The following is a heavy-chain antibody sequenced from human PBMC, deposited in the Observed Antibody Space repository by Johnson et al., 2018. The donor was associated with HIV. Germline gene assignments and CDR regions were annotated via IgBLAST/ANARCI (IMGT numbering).Heavy chain of an antibody. CDR2: ISSRGSSI. V-gene: IGHV3-11*04. CDR3: ARGIPRRNGDYDHVIDI. CDR1: GFTFSDYY. J-gene: IGHJ3*02. Sequence: QVQLVESGGGLVQPGRSPRLSCAASGFTFSDYYMSWIRQAPGKGLEWVSYISSRGSSIYYADSVKGRFTISRDNAKNSLYLQMNSLRAEDTAVYYCARGIPRRNGDYDHVIDIWGQGTMVTVSS. D-gene: IGHD4-17*01.